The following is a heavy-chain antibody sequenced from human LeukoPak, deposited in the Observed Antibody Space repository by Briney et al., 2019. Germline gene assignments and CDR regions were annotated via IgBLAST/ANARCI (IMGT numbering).Heavy chain of an antibody. CDR1: GYTFTSHS. CDR3: ARDPSNSSGRYDHFDY. D-gene: IGHD6-19*01. CDR2: NSAYNGDT. V-gene: IGHV1-18*01. J-gene: IGHJ4*02. Sequence: ASVKVSCKASGYTFTSHSISWVRQAPGHGLEGMGWNSAYNGDTKYAQKFQGRVTMTTDASTTTAYMELRSLTCDDTAIYYCARDPSNSSGRYDHFDYWGQGTLVTVSS.